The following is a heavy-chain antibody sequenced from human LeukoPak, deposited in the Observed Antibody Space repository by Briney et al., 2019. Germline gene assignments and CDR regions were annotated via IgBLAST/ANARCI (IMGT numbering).Heavy chain of an antibody. J-gene: IGHJ6*03. Sequence: GSLRLSCSASGFTVSSNYMSWVRQAPGKGLEWVSYISSSGSTIYYADSVKGRFTISRDNAKNSLYLQMNSLRAEDTAVYYCATPMVRGYMDVWGKGTTVTISS. D-gene: IGHD3-10*01. V-gene: IGHV3-48*04. CDR1: GFTVSSNY. CDR2: ISSSGSTI. CDR3: ATPMVRGYMDV.